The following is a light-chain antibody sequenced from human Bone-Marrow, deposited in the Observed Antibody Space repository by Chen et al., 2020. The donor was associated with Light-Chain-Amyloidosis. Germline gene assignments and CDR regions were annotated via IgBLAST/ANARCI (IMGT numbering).Light chain of an antibody. CDR1: SSDVGGDNH. CDR3: SSYTITNTLV. V-gene: IGLV2-14*01. Sequence: QSALTQPASVSGSPGQSITISCTGTSSDVGGDNHVSWHQQHPDKAPKLMIYEVTNRPSWVPDRFSGSKSDNTASLTISGLQTEAEADYFCSSYTITNTLVFGSGTRVTVL. J-gene: IGLJ1*01. CDR2: EVT.